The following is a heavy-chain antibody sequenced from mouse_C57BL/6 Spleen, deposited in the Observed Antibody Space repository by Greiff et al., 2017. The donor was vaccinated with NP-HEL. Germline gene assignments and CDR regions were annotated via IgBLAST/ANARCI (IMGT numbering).Heavy chain of an antibody. CDR1: GYTFSDYE. D-gene: IGHD2-1*01. CDR3: TYGTEVFAY. Sequence: VKLQQAGAELVRPGASVTLSCKASGYTFSDYEMHWVKQTPVHGLEWIGAIDPETGGTAYNQKFKGKAILTADKSSSTAYMELRSLTSEDSAVYYCTYGTEVFAYWGQGTLVTVSA. V-gene: IGHV1-15*01. J-gene: IGHJ3*01. CDR2: IDPETGGT.